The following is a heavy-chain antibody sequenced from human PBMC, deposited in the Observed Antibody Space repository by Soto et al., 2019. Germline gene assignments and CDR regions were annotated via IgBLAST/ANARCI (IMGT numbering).Heavy chain of an antibody. CDR1: GFTFSSYS. D-gene: IGHD6-19*01. CDR3: ARVIESSGYSNGWPFHH. J-gene: IGHJ1*01. V-gene: IGHV3-48*01. CDR2: ISSSSTTI. Sequence: GGSLRLSCAASGFTFSSYSMNWVRQAPGKGLQWASYISSSSTTIYYADSVEGRFTISRDNAKNSLYLQMNSLRAEDTAVYYCARVIESSGYSNGWPFHHWGQGTLVTVSS.